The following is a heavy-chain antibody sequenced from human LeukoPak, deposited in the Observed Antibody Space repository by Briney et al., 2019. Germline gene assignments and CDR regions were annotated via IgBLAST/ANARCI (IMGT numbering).Heavy chain of an antibody. CDR1: GFTFSSYG. CDR2: ISYDGSNK. V-gene: IGHV3-30*18. D-gene: IGHD2-21*02. Sequence: GGSLRLSCAASGFTFSSYGMHWVRQAPGKGLEWVAVISYDGSNKYYADSVKVRFTISRDNSKNTLYLQMNSLRAEDTAVYYCAKDQVAYCGGDCGISFDLWGRGTLVTVSS. CDR3: AKDQVAYCGGDCGISFDL. J-gene: IGHJ2*01.